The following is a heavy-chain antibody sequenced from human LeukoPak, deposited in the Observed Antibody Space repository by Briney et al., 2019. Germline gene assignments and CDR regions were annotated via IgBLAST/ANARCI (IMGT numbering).Heavy chain of an antibody. V-gene: IGHV3-48*04. D-gene: IGHD6-13*01. CDR3: ARASSSSWFGYYNMDV. CDR2: ISSSGSTI. CDR1: GFTFSSYA. J-gene: IGHJ6*02. Sequence: GGSLRLSCAASGFTFSSYAMSWVRQAPGKGLECVSHISSSGSTIFYADSVKGRFTMSRDNAQNSLFLQMNSLRAEDTAMYYCARASSSSWFGYYNMDVWGQGTTVTVSS.